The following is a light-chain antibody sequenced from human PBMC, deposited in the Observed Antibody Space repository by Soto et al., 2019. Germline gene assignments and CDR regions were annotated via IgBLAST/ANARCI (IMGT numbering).Light chain of an antibody. V-gene: IGKV3-20*01. CDR1: QSVSSSY. CDR2: ATS. Sequence: EIVLTQSPGTLSLSPGERATLSCRASQSVSSSYLAWYQQKPGQPPRLVMYATSSRATGIPARFSGSGSGTDFTLTISRLEPEDFAVYYCQQYGSSSWTFGQGTKVVIK. CDR3: QQYGSSSWT. J-gene: IGKJ1*01.